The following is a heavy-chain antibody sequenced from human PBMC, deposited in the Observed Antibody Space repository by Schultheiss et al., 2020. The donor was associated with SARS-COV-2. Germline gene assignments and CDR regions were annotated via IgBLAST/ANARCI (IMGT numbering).Heavy chain of an antibody. D-gene: IGHD6-13*01. CDR1: GFTVSSNY. CDR3: ASSSWTLNWFDP. V-gene: IGHV3-53*01. CDR2: ISGSGGST. Sequence: GGSLRLSCAASGFTVSSNYMSWVRQAPGKGLEWVSAISGSGGSTYYADSVKGRFTISRDNAKNTLYLQMNSLRAEDTAVYYCASSSWTLNWFDPWGQGTLVTVSS. J-gene: IGHJ5*02.